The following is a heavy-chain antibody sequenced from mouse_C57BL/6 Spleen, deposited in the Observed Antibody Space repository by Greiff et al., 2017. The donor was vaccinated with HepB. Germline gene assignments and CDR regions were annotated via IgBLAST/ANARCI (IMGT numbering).Heavy chain of an antibody. J-gene: IGHJ3*01. Sequence: QVQLQQPGAELVMPGASVKLSCKASGYTFTSYWMHWVKQRPGQGLEWIGEIDPSDSYTNYNQKFKGKSTLTVDKSSSTAYMQLSSLKSEDSAVYYCAGGNRWLACWGQGTLVTVSA. CDR3: AGGNRWLAC. V-gene: IGHV1-69*01. CDR1: GYTFTSYW. CDR2: IDPSDSYT.